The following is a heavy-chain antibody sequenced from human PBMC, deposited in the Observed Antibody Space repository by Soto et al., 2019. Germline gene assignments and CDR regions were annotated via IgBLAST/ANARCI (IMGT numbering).Heavy chain of an antibody. CDR2: ITHSGST. CDR3: ARSSVRGWSY. D-gene: IGHD3-10*02. CDR1: GGSFSGYY. Sequence: SETLSLTCAVYGGSFSGYYWTWIRQPPGKRLEWIGEITHSGSTNYDPSLKSRVTISVDTSKNQFSLNLNSVTAADTAVYYCARSSVRGWSYWGQGXLVTVSS. V-gene: IGHV4-34*01. J-gene: IGHJ4*02.